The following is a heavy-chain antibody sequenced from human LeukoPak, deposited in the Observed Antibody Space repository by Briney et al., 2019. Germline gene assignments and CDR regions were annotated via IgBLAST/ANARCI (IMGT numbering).Heavy chain of an antibody. D-gene: IGHD5-12*01. J-gene: IGHJ4*02. CDR2: ISAYNGNT. CDR3: AREGLVATEVDY. V-gene: IGHV1-18*04. CDR1: GYIFNNYA. Sequence: ASMKVSCESSGYIFNNYAINWVRQAPGQGLEWMGWISAYNGNTNYAQKLQGRVTMTTDTSTSTAYMELRSLRSEDTAVYYCAREGLVATEVDYWGQGTLVTVSS.